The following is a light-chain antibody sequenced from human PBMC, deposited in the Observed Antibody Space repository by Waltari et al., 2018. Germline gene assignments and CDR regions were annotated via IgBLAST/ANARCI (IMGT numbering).Light chain of an antibody. Sequence: DIQMTQSPSSLSASVGDRVTITCQAVQDISNYLNWYLKKPGKAPKLRFYDASNSETGVPSRFSGSGSGTDFTFTISSLQPEDIATYYCQQYDNLLFTFGPGTKVDIK. CDR1: QDISNY. J-gene: IGKJ3*01. CDR3: QQYDNLLFT. V-gene: IGKV1-33*01. CDR2: DAS.